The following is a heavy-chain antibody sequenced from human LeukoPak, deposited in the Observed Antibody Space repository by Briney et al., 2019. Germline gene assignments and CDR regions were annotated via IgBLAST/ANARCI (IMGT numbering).Heavy chain of an antibody. CDR3: ARDLLSSSSWSDWFDP. J-gene: IGHJ5*02. D-gene: IGHD6-13*01. V-gene: IGHV1-2*06. CDR2: INPNSGGT. CDR1: GYTFTGYY. Sequence: ASVKVSCKASGYTFTGYYMHWVRQAPGQGLEWMGRINPNSGGTNYAQKFQGRVTMTRDTSTSTVYMELSSLRSEDTAVYYCARDLLSSSSWSDWFDPWGQGTLVTVSS.